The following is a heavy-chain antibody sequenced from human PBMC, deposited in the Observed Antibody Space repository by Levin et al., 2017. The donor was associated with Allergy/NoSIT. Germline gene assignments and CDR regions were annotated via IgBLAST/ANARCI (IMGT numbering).Heavy chain of an antibody. V-gene: IGHV3-30-3*01. CDR1: GFTFSSYA. CDR3: ARDLHYGEFYYYYYYGMDV. D-gene: IGHD4-17*01. Sequence: GGSLRLSCAASGFTFSSYAMHWVRQAPGKGLEWVAVISYDGSNKYYADSVKGRFTISRDNSKNTLYLQMNSLRAEDTAVYYCARDLHYGEFYYYYYYGMDVWGQGTTVTVSS. CDR2: ISYDGSNK. J-gene: IGHJ6*02.